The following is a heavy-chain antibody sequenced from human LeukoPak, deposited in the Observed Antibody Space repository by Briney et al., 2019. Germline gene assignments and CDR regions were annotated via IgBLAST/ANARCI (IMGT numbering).Heavy chain of an antibody. D-gene: IGHD6-19*01. CDR3: TTDAVAGREYYFDY. CDR1: GFTFSNAW. J-gene: IGHJ4*02. CDR2: IKSKTDGGTT. Sequence: GGSLRLSCAASGFTFSNAWMSWVRQAPGKGLEWVGRIKSKTDGGTTDYAAPVKGRFTISRDDSKNTLYLQTNSLKTEDTAVYYCTTDAVAGREYYFDYWGQGTLVTVSS. V-gene: IGHV3-15*01.